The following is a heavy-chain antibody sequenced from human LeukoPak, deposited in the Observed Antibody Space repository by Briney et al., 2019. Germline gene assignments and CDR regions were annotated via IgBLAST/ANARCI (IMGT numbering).Heavy chain of an antibody. CDR2: IYYSGST. CDR3: AKSKQLAPWDY. D-gene: IGHD1-1*01. V-gene: IGHV4-59*01. J-gene: IGHJ4*02. Sequence: SETLSLTCTVSGGSISTYYWSWIRQPPGKGLEWIGYIYYSGSTSYNPSLKSRVTISVDTSKNQFSLKLSSVTAADTAVYYCAKSKQLAPWDYWGQGTLVTVSS. CDR1: GGSISTYY.